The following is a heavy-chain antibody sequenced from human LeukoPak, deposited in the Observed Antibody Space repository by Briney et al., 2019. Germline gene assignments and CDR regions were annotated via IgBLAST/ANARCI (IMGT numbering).Heavy chain of an antibody. J-gene: IGHJ4*02. CDR3: ARRAGDYSHPYDY. CDR2: IYSGGST. Sequence: GGSLRLSCAASGFTFSSYGMSWVRQAPGKGLEWVSFIYSGGSTQYSDSVKGRFTISTDNSKNTLYLQMNSLSAEDTAVYYCARRAGDYSHPYDYWGQGTLVTVSS. D-gene: IGHD3-22*01. V-gene: IGHV3-53*01. CDR1: GFTFSSYG.